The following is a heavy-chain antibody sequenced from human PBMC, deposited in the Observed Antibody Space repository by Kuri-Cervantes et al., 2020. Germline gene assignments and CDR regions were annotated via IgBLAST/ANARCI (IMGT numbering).Heavy chain of an antibody. CDR3: AKDRFYYDSSGYFEFDC. V-gene: IGHV3-21*04. CDR2: ISSSSSYI. D-gene: IGHD3-22*01. CDR1: GFTFSSYS. J-gene: IGHJ4*02. Sequence: GESLKISCAASGFTFSSYSMNWVRQAPGKGLEWVSSISSSSSYIYYADSVKGRFTISRDNSKNTLYLQMNSLRAEDTAVYYCAKDRFYYDSSGYFEFDCWGQGTLVTVSS.